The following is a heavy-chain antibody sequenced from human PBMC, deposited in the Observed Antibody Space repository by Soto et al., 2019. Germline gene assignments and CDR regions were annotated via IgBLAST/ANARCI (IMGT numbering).Heavy chain of an antibody. CDR2: ISYDGSNK. CDR3: ARGDYSSEWGY. CDR1: GFTFSSYA. J-gene: IGHJ4*02. Sequence: QVQLVESGGGVVQPGRSLRLSCAASGFTFSSYAMHWVRQAPGKGLEWVAVISYDGSNKYYADSVKGRFTISRDNSKNTRYLQMNSLRAEDTAVYYCARGDYSSEWGYWGQGTLVTVSS. V-gene: IGHV3-30-3*01. D-gene: IGHD1-26*01.